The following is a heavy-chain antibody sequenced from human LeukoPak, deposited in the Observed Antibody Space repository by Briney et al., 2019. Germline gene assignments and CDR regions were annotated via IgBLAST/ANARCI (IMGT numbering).Heavy chain of an antibody. CDR1: GASISSYY. Sequence: SETLSLTCTVSGASISSYYWSWIQQPPGKGLEWIGYIYYSGSTNYNPSLKSRVTISVATSKNQFSLKLSSVTAADTAVYYCARSSPVPRGQQLVPSPEYWGQGILVTVSS. V-gene: IGHV4-59*08. CDR3: ARSSPVPRGQQLVPSPEY. J-gene: IGHJ4*02. D-gene: IGHD6-13*01. CDR2: IYYSGST.